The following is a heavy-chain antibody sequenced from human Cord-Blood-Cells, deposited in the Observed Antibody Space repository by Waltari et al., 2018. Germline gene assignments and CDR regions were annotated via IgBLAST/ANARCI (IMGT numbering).Heavy chain of an antibody. V-gene: IGHV3-48*02. CDR3: ARAGTIDY. CDR2: ISSSSSTI. Sequence: LEWVSYISSSSSTIYYADSVKGRFTISRDNAKNSLYLQMNSLRDEDTAVYYCARAGTIDYWGQGTLVTVSS. J-gene: IGHJ4*02. D-gene: IGHD6-19*01.